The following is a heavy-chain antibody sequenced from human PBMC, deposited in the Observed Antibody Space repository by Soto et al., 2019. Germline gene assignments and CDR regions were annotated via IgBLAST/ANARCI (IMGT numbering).Heavy chain of an antibody. CDR3: AKGDCNGGXXXRGFDH. D-gene: IGHD2-15*01. Sequence: RLCWAASEVRFRNHDMNWIRKAKGKGLEWVSGVSASGSITSYSDSAKGRFTISRDNAKNTMFLQMNSLRAEDTAVYFCAKGDCNGGXXXRGFDHWGXGTLVTVSS. V-gene: IGHV3-23*01. CDR1: EVRFRNHD. J-gene: IGHJ4*02. CDR2: VSASGSIT.